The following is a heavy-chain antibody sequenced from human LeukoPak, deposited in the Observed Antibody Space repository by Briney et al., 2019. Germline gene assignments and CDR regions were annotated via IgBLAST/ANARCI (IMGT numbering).Heavy chain of an antibody. D-gene: IGHD3-22*01. V-gene: IGHV3-23*01. CDR1: GFTFSSYA. CDR2: ISGSGSGGST. Sequence: GGSLRLSCAASGFTFSSYAMSWVRQAPGKGLEWVSTISGSGSGGSTYYADSVKGRFTISRDNSKNTLYVQMNSLRAEDTAVYYCAKSDYYDSSGYYYGSDYWGQGTLVTVSS. CDR3: AKSDYYDSSGYYYGSDY. J-gene: IGHJ4*02.